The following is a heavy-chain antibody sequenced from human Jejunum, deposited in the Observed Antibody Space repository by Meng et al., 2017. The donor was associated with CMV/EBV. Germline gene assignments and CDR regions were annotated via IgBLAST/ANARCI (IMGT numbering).Heavy chain of an antibody. D-gene: IGHD5-24*01. CDR3: ARDSPLDGYSLLNY. J-gene: IGHJ4*02. Sequence: GPLGQSGSELKKPGASVKVSCKASGYTFTRYPMNWVRQAPGQGLEWMGWINTTTGNPTYAQGFTGRFVFSLDTSVSTAYLQINSLRADDTAVYYCARDSPLDGYSLLNYWGQGTLVTVSS. V-gene: IGHV7-4-1*02. CDR1: GYTFTRYP. CDR2: INTTTGNP.